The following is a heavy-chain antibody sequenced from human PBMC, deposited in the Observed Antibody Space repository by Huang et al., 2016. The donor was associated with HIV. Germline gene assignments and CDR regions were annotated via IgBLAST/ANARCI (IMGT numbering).Heavy chain of an antibody. CDR2: IKSKTDGGTT. Sequence: EVQLVESGGGLVKPGGSLSLSCAASGFTFSNAGMGWVRQAPGKGWEGVGRIKSKTDGGTTDNAAPVKGRFTISRDDSKNTRYLKMNSLKTEDTAVYYCTTESESSGWTMDHDAFDIWGQGTMVTVSS. CDR1: GFTFSNAG. J-gene: IGHJ3*02. V-gene: IGHV3-15*01. D-gene: IGHD6-19*01. CDR3: TTESESSGWTMDHDAFDI.